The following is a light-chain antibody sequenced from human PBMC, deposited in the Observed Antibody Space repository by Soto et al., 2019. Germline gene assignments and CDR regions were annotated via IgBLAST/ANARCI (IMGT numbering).Light chain of an antibody. CDR2: NAS. Sequence: DIQMTQSPSTLSASVGDRVTITCRASQTIDSWLAWYQQTPGKPPNLLIYNASTLASGVPSRFSGSGSGTEFTLTINSLQPDDFATYYCQQYHIYSGTFGQGTKV. CDR1: QTIDSW. J-gene: IGKJ1*01. V-gene: IGKV1-5*03. CDR3: QQYHIYSGT.